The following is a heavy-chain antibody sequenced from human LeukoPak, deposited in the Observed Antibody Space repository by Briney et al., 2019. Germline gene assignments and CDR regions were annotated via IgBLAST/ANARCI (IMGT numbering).Heavy chain of an antibody. CDR2: ISTSSRYI. CDR1: AFTFSDYS. CDR3: ARSRYGDSPAY. V-gene: IGHV3-21*01. J-gene: IGHJ4*02. Sequence: GGSLRLSCAASAFTFSDYSMNWVRQAPGKGLEWVSSISTSSRYIYYADSVKGRFTISRDNAKNSLYLQMNSLRAEDPAVYYCARSRYGDSPAYWGQGTLVTVSS. D-gene: IGHD4-17*01.